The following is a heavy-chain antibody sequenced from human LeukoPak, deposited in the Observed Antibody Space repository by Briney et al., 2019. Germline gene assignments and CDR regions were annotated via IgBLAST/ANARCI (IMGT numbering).Heavy chain of an antibody. V-gene: IGHV6-1*01. CDR3: ARGPNNYDSSGYYYPRFDY. J-gene: IGHJ4*02. CDR2: TYYRSKWYN. CDR1: GESFSSNSAA. D-gene: IGHD3-22*01. Sequence: SQTLSLTCAISGESFSSNSAAWNWVRQSPSRGLEWLGRTYYRSKWYNDYAVSVKSRITINPDTSKNQFSLQLNSVTPEDTAMYYCARGPNNYDSSGYYYPRFDYWGQGTLVTVSS.